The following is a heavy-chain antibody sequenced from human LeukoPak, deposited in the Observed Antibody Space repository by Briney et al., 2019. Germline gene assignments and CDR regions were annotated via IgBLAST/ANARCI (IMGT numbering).Heavy chain of an antibody. CDR3: AKDAPPYYYDSSGSFDY. Sequence: GGSLRLSCAASGFTFSSYAMSWVRQAPGKGLEWVSGISGSGGSTYYADSVKGRFTISRDNSKNTLYLQMNSLRAEDTAVYYCAKDAPPYYYDSSGSFDYWGQGTLVTVSS. D-gene: IGHD3-22*01. V-gene: IGHV3-23*01. CDR1: GFTFSSYA. J-gene: IGHJ4*02. CDR2: ISGSGGST.